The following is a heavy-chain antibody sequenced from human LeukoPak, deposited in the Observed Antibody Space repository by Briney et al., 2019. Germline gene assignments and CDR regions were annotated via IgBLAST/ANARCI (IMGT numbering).Heavy chain of an antibody. J-gene: IGHJ4*02. V-gene: IGHV4-34*01. CDR2: INHSGST. D-gene: IGHD6-19*01. CDR1: GGSFSGYY. CDR3: ARGGVAVAGTNDY. Sequence: SETLSLTCAVYGGSFSGYYWSWIRQPPGKGLEWIGEINHSGSTSYNPSLKSRVTISVDTSKNQFSLKLSSVTAADTAVYYCARGGVAVAGTNDYWGQGTLVTVSS.